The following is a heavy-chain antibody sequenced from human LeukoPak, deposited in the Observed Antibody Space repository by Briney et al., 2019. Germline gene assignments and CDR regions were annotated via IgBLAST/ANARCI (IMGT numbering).Heavy chain of an antibody. CDR1: GFTFDDYT. CDR2: ISWDGGST. CDR3: ATGTGLWFGESTI. D-gene: IGHD3-10*01. Sequence: PGRSLRLSCAASGFTFDDYTMHWVRQAPGKGLEWVSLISWDGGSTYYADSVKGRFTISRDNSKNSLYLQMNSLRTEDTALYYCATGTGLWFGESTIWGQGTLVTVSS. J-gene: IGHJ4*02. V-gene: IGHV3-43*01.